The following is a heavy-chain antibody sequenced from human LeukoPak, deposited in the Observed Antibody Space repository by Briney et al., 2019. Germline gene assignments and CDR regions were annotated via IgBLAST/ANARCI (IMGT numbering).Heavy chain of an antibody. CDR3: GGTAPDSAIIMAY. D-gene: IGHD5-18*01. CDR1: GGSLTSSSNY. Sequence: SETLSLTRTVSGGSLTSSSNYCGWTRQPPGKGLEWIGSIFKSGGTHYNPSLKSRVTISVDTSKNQFSLKVSSVTAADTAVYDCGGTAPDSAIIMAYWGQGTLVTVSS. J-gene: IGHJ4*02. V-gene: IGHV4-39*01. CDR2: IFKSGGT.